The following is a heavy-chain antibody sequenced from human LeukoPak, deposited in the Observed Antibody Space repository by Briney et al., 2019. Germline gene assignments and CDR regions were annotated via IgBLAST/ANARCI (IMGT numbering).Heavy chain of an antibody. Sequence: GGSLRLSCAASGFTFSSYAMSWVRQAPGKGPEWVSAISGSGGSTYYADSVKGRFTISRDNSKNTLYLQMNSLRAEDTAVYYCARGRGYYYGSGSFLDYWGQGTLVTVSS. CDR2: ISGSGGST. CDR1: GFTFSSYA. V-gene: IGHV3-23*01. J-gene: IGHJ4*02. D-gene: IGHD3-10*01. CDR3: ARGRGYYYGSGSFLDY.